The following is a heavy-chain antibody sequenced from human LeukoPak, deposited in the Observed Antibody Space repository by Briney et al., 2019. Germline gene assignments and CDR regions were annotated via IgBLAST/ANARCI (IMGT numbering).Heavy chain of an antibody. CDR1: GFTFSSYA. V-gene: IGHV3-23*01. D-gene: IGHD6-19*01. CDR2: ISGSGGST. J-gene: IGHJ4*02. Sequence: GGSLRLPCAASGFTFSSYAMSWVRQAPGKGLEWVSAISGSGGSTYYADSVKGRLTISRDNSKNTLYLQMNSLRAEDTAVYYCAKDYRPWLAGFDYWGQGTLVTVSS. CDR3: AKDYRPWLAGFDY.